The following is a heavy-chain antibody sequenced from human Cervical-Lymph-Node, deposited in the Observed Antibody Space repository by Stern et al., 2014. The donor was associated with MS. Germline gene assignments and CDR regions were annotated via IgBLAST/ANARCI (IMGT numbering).Heavy chain of an antibody. D-gene: IGHD5-18*01. CDR2: IHPSGSA. Sequence: VQLVESGPGLVKPSQTLSLTCTVSGGSISSGSDYWSWIRQPVGKGLEWIGRIHPSGSAFYTPSLTSRVPISTDTFLNQFSLAINSATAADTAIYYCASGYRIFDYWGQGILVTVSS. CDR3: ASGYRIFDY. V-gene: IGHV4-61*02. CDR1: GGSISSGSDY. J-gene: IGHJ4*02.